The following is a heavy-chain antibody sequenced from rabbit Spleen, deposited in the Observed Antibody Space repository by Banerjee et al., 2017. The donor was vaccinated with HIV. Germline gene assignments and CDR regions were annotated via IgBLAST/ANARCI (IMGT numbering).Heavy chain of an antibody. D-gene: IGHD1-1*01. J-gene: IGHJ6*01. CDR1: GFSLTSSDY. Sequence: QSLEESGGDLVKPGASLTLTCTASGFSLTSSDYMCWVRQAPGMGLEWIACINAGSRGFTYHASWAKDRFTISKTSSTTVTLQMTSLTAADTATYFCARDTSSSFSSYGMDLWGPGTLVTVS. CDR3: ARDTSSSFSSYGMDL. V-gene: IGHV1S40*01. CDR2: INAGSRGFT.